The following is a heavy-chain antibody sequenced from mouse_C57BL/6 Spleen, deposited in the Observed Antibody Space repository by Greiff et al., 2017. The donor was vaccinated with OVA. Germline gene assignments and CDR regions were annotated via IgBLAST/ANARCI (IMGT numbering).Heavy chain of an antibody. Sequence: VKLKQPGAELVKPGASVKLSCKASGYTFTSYWMHWVKQRPGQGLEWIGMIHPNSGSTNYNEKLKSKATLTGDKASSTAYLQLSSLTSEDSAVYYCARSGDYYGLDYWGQGTTLTVSS. J-gene: IGHJ2*01. CDR3: ARSGDYYGLDY. CDR2: IHPNSGST. V-gene: IGHV1-64*01. D-gene: IGHD1-1*01. CDR1: GYTFTSYW.